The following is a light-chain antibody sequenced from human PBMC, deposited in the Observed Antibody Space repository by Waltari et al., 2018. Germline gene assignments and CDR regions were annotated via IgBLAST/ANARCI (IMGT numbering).Light chain of an antibody. Sequence: SSELTQGPAVSVVLGQTVRITCQGDSLRSSYASWYQQKPGQAPVLVFYGKDNRPSGVPDRFSGSSSGNTASLTITGARAEDEADYYCNSRDSSGTHVVFGGGTKLTVL. CDR2: GKD. V-gene: IGLV3-19*01. CDR3: NSRDSSGTHVV. CDR1: SLRSSY. J-gene: IGLJ2*01.